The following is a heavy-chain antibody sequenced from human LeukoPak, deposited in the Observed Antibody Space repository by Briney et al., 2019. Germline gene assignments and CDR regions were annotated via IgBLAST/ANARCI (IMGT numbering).Heavy chain of an antibody. CDR1: GGSISSYY. D-gene: IGHD3-22*01. CDR3: ARTRNYYYDFDY. V-gene: IGHV4-59*01. CDR2: IYYSGST. Sequence: PSETLSLPCTVSGGSISSYYWSWIRQPPGKGLEWIGYIYYSGSTNYNPSLKSRVTISVDTSKNQFSLKLSSVTAADTAVYYCARTRNYYYDFDYWGQGTLVTVSS. J-gene: IGHJ4*02.